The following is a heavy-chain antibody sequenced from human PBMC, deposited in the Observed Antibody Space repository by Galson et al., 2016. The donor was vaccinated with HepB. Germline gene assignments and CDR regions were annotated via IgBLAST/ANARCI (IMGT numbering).Heavy chain of an antibody. Sequence: ETLSLTCSVSGGSISSSSNYWGWIRQPPGKGLAWIGIIYYSGDTYYNPSLKSRVTISVDTSKNHFSLKLRSVTAADTAVYSRARVGHYGDYFDYCGQGTLVTVSS. CDR3: ARVGHYGDYFDY. CDR2: IYYSGDT. V-gene: IGHV4-39*07. D-gene: IGHD4-17*01. CDR1: GGSISSSSNY. J-gene: IGHJ4*02.